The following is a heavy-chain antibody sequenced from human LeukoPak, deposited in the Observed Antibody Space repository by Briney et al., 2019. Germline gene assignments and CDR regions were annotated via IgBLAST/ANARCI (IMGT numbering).Heavy chain of an antibody. CDR1: GGSISDYY. J-gene: IGHJ5*02. D-gene: IGHD6-19*01. V-gene: IGHV4-4*07. Sequence: SETLSLTCTVSGGSISDYYWGWIRQPARKGLEWIVRIYSSGSTNYNPSLKSRVTISVDKSKNQFSLKMTSVTAADTAVYYCARMVQGYSSVWPETGNNWFDPWGQGTLVTVSS. CDR2: IYSSGST. CDR3: ARMVQGYSSVWPETGNNWFDP.